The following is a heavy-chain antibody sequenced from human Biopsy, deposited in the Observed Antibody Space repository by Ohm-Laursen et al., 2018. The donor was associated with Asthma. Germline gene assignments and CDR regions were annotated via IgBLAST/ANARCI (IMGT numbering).Heavy chain of an antibody. V-gene: IGHV4-39*01. D-gene: IGHD3-22*01. Sequence: SDTLSLTCTVSGGAITSSSYYWGWIRQPPGKGMEWIGSMYHSGSPYYHPSLKSRATISEDTSKNQLSLKMSSVTAADTAVYFCVRHQYSSSWSTFDYWGQGALVTVSS. CDR3: VRHQYSSSWSTFDY. CDR1: GGAITSSSYY. J-gene: IGHJ4*02. CDR2: MYHSGSP.